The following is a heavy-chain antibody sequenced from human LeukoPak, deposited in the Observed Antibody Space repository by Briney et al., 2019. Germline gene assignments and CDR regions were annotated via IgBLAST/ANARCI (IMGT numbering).Heavy chain of an antibody. CDR2: IYYSGST. J-gene: IGHJ6*03. V-gene: IGHV4-34*01. CDR1: GGSFSGYY. CDR3: ARHVLVRGSGSYSYYYYYYYMDV. Sequence: SETLSLTCAVYGGSFSGYYWSWIRQPPGKGLEWIGSIYYSGSTYYNPSLKSRVAISVDMSKNQFSLKLSSVTAADTAIYYCARHVLVRGSGSYSYYYYYYYMDVWGKGTTVTISS. D-gene: IGHD3-10*01.